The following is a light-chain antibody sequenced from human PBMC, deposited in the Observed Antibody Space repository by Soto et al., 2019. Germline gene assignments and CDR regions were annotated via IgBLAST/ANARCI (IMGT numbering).Light chain of an antibody. J-gene: IGKJ1*01. Sequence: EIVLTQSPPTLSSFPGYIVTLSCMASQYMNTRLAWYTHRPGQAPGTLSSHPSIRAAGIPARFSASGSGTEFPLTISDVKPEDFELYYCHQRHSWPRTFGQGTKVDIK. CDR1: QYMNTR. CDR2: HPS. CDR3: HQRHSWPRT. V-gene: IGKV3-11*01.